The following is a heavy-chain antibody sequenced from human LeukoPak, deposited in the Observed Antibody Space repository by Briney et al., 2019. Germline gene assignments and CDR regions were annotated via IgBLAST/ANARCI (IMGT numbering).Heavy chain of an antibody. V-gene: IGHV2-5*02. Sequence: SGPTLVKPTQTLTLTCTFSGFSLSTSGVGVGWIRQPPGKALEWLALIYWDDDNRYSPALKSRLTITKDTSKNQVVLTMTNMDPVETDTYYCAHSRGYSSGWYTKPYYFDYWGQGTLVTVSS. D-gene: IGHD6-19*01. CDR1: GFSLSTSGVG. CDR2: IYWDDDN. CDR3: AHSRGYSSGWYTKPYYFDY. J-gene: IGHJ4*02.